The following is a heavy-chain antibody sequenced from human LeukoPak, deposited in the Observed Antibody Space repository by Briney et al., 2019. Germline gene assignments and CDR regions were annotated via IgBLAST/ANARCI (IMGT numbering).Heavy chain of an antibody. CDR2: INHSGST. CDR3: ARGHDFWSGYRRREVDY. V-gene: IGHV4-34*01. D-gene: IGHD3-3*01. Sequence: SETLSLTCAVYGGSFSGYYWSWIRQPPGKGLEWIGEINHSGSTNYNPSLKSRVTISVDTSKDQFSLKLSSVTAADTAVYYCARGHDFWSGYRRREVDYWGQGTLVTVSS. CDR1: GGSFSGYY. J-gene: IGHJ4*02.